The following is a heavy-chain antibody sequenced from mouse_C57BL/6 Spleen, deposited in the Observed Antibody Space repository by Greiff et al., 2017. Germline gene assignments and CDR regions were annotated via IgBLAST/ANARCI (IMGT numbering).Heavy chain of an antibody. V-gene: IGHV1-59*01. J-gene: IGHJ1*03. CDR2: IDPSDSYT. CDR3: ARGHYCGSSYWYFDV. D-gene: IGHD1-1*01. CDR1: GYTFTSYW. Sequence: QVQLKQPGAELVRPGTSVKLSCKASGYTFTSYWMHWVKQRPGQGLEWIGVIDPSDSYTNYNQKFKGKATLTVDTSSSTAYMQLSSLTSEDSAVYYCARGHYCGSSYWYFDVWGTGTTVTVSS.